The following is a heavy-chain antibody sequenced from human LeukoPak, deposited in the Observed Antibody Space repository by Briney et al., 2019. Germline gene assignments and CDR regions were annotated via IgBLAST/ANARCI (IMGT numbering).Heavy chain of an antibody. Sequence: GGSLRLSCAPSGFSFSSYSMNWVRPAPGKGLEWVSSISSSISYLYSASSVTGPFTISRDNAKISLYLQMNSLRDEYTSVYYCARDRDCSSTSCYFDYYGIDVWGQGTTVTVSS. CDR2: ISSSISYL. J-gene: IGHJ6*02. CDR1: GFSFSSYS. CDR3: ARDRDCSSTSCYFDYYGIDV. V-gene: IGHV3-21*01. D-gene: IGHD2-2*01.